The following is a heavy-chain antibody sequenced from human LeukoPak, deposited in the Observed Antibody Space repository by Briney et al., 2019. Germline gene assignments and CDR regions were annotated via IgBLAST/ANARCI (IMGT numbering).Heavy chain of an antibody. Sequence: SGGSLRLSCVVSGFNFDGYGMNWVRQAPGKGLEWVSGIIWSGADTGCADSVKGRFTISRDNARNSLYLQMNSLRAEDTALYYCARGGSYSNYVNYWGQGTLVTVSS. CDR3: ARGGSYSNYVNY. V-gene: IGHV3-20*04. CDR1: GFNFDGYG. CDR2: IIWSGADT. D-gene: IGHD4-11*01. J-gene: IGHJ4*02.